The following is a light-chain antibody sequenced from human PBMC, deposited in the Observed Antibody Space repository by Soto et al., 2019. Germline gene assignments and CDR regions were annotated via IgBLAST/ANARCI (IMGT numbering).Light chain of an antibody. Sequence: AIQMTQSPSYLSVYVGDRVTITCRASQAIRDDLGWYQQKPGKAPKLLIYGASSLHDGVPSRFSGSGSGTDFTLTISSLQPEDFATYYCLQDNNYPWTFGQGTKVEVK. V-gene: IGKV1-6*01. CDR3: LQDNNYPWT. CDR2: GAS. CDR1: QAIRDD. J-gene: IGKJ1*01.